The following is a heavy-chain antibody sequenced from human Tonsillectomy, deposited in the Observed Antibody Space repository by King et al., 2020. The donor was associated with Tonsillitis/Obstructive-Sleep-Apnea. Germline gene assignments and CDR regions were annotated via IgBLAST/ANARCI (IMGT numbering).Heavy chain of an antibody. J-gene: IGHJ5*02. Sequence: QLVQSGAEVKKPGASVKVSCKASGYTFTSYDINWVRQATGQGLEWMGWMNPNSGNTGYAQKFQGRVTMTRNTSISTAYMELSSLRSEDTAVYYCTRGARGASPYYDLWGGYWGNNWFDPWGQGTLVTVSS. CDR1: GYTFTSYD. CDR3: TRGARGASPYYDLWGGYWGNNWFDP. V-gene: IGHV1-8*01. CDR2: MNPNSGNT. D-gene: IGHD3-3*01.